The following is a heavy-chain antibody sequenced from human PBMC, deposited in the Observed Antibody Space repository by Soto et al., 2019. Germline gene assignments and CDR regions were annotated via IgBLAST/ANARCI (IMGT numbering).Heavy chain of an antibody. V-gene: IGHV2-5*01. D-gene: IGHD1-7*01. CDR2: IYWNDDG. Sequence: QITLKESGPTLVKPTQTLTLTCSFSGVSLNTAGMGVGWIRQPPGKALEWLALIYWNDDGRYNPALKSRLTISHDSSNNQVVLTMTNIDPVDTATNSCAQLYNLNYITPFDYCG. CDR1: GVSLNTAGMG. J-gene: IGHJ4*01. CDR3: AQLYNLNYITPFDY.